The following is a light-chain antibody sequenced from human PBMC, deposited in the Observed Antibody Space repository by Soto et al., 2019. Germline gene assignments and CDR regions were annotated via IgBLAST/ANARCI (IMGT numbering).Light chain of an antibody. J-gene: IGLJ2*01. Sequence: QSVLTQPASVSGSPEQSITISCTGTSSDVGSYNLVSWYQQHPGKVPKLMIYEVSKRPSGVSNRFSGSKFGNTASLTISGLQAEDEDDYYCCSYAGSGIVIFGGGTQLTVL. CDR2: EVS. V-gene: IGLV2-23*02. CDR1: SSDVGSYNL. CDR3: CSYAGSGIVI.